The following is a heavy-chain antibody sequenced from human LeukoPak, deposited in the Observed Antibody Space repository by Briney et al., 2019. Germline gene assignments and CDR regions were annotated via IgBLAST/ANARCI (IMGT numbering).Heavy chain of an antibody. CDR3: VRQAVSGDSGIAY. CDR1: GFTFSNYN. V-gene: IGHV3-74*01. D-gene: IGHD4-17*01. J-gene: IGHJ4*02. CDR2: INPDGSSS. Sequence: GGSLRLSCAASGFTFSNYNMNWVRQAPGKGLEWVSRINPDGSSSNYADSVKGRFTMSRDNAKSMVYLQMDGLRAEDTAVFSCVRQAVSGDSGIAYWGRGVLVTVSS.